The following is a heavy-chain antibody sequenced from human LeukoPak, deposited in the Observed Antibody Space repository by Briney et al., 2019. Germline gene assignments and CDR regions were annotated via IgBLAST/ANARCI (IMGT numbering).Heavy chain of an antibody. CDR1: GFTFSSYA. CDR2: ISYDGSNK. D-gene: IGHD5-18*01. Sequence: GGSLRLSCAASGFTFSSYAMHWVRQAPGKGLEWVAVISYDGSNKYYADSVKGRFTISRDNSKNTLYLQMNSLRAEDTAVYYCATGGYSYGYDAFDIWGQGTMVTVSS. J-gene: IGHJ3*02. CDR3: ATGGYSYGYDAFDI. V-gene: IGHV3-30-3*01.